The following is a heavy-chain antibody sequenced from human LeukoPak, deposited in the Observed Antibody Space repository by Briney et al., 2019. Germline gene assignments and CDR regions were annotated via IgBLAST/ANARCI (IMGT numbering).Heavy chain of an antibody. D-gene: IGHD1-14*01. CDR3: ARGGSVTYRIDY. CDR2: IYYSGST. V-gene: IGHV4-39*01. Sequence: PSETLSLTCTVSGGSISSTSYYWGWIRQPPGKGLEWIGTIYYSGSTYYNPSLKSRVTISIDTSKNQFSLMLSSVTAADTAVYYCARGGSVTYRIDYWGQGTLDTVSS. J-gene: IGHJ4*02. CDR1: GGSISSTSYY.